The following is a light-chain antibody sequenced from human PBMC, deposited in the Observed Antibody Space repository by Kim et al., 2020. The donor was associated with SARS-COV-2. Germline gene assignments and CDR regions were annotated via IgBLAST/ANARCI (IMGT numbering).Light chain of an antibody. Sequence: SPGQSITSSCPGANSDIGGYNSVSWYQQHPGKTPKLMIYDVSKRPSGVSDRFSGSKSGYTASLTISGLQAEDEADYYCSSYTRSSTLVFGGGTQLTV. CDR2: DVS. CDR1: NSDIGGYNS. V-gene: IGLV2-14*03. J-gene: IGLJ3*02. CDR3: SSYTRSSTLV.